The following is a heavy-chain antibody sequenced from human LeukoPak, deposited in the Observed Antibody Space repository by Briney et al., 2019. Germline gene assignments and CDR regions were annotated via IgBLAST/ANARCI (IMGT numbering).Heavy chain of an antibody. CDR3: AREWGPAAMAHTLN. Sequence: KPGGSLRLSCVVSGFTFSSYTMNWVRQAPGRGLELVSSISSSGSYMFYADSVKGRFTIPRDNAKNSLYLQMNSLRAEDTAVYYCAREWGPAAMAHTLNWGQGTLVTVSS. CDR2: ISSSGSYM. V-gene: IGHV3-21*01. CDR1: GFTFSSYT. D-gene: IGHD2-2*01. J-gene: IGHJ4*02.